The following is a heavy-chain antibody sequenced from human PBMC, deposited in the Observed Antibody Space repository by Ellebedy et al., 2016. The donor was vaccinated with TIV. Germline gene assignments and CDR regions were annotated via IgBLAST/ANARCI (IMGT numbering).Heavy chain of an antibody. J-gene: IGHJ4*02. CDR3: ARTFKGEYYGDCFDY. CDR1: GFTFNTYS. D-gene: IGHD2-21*01. Sequence: GESLKISCAASGFTFNTYSLNWVRQAPGKGLEWVAVISHHGATIFYADSAKGRFTISRDNTKTTVHLEMNSLRPEDTAVYYCARTFKGEYYGDCFDYWGQGTLVTVSS. CDR2: ISHHGATI. V-gene: IGHV3-30*04.